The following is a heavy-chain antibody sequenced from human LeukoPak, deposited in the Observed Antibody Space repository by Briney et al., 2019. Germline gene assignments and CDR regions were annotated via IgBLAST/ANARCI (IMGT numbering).Heavy chain of an antibody. CDR2: INAGNGNT. D-gene: IGHD6-13*01. J-gene: IGHJ6*02. CDR3: ASPYPGIAAAANSYYYGMDV. CDR1: GYTFTSYA. V-gene: IGHV1-3*01. Sequence: ASVKVSCKASGYTFTSYAMHWVRQAPGQRPEWMGWINAGNGNTKYSQKFQGRVTITRDTSASTAYMELSSLRSEDTAVYYCASPYPGIAAAANSYYYGMDVWGQGTTVTVSS.